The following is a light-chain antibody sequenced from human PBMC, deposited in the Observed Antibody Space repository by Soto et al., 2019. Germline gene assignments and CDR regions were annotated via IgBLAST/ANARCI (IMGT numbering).Light chain of an antibody. J-gene: IGLJ2*01. V-gene: IGLV2-8*01. CDR2: GVS. CDR1: SSDVGGYNY. Sequence: QSVLTQPPSASGSPGQSVTISCTGTSSDVGGYNYVSWYQQHPGKAPKLMIYGVSKRPSGVPDRFSGSKSGNTASLTVSGLQAEDEADYYCSSYAGSNNFVFGGGTKVTVL. CDR3: SSYAGSNNFV.